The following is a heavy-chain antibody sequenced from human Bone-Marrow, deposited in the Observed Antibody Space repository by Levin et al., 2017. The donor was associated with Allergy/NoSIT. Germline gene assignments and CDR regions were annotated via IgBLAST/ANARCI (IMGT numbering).Heavy chain of an antibody. V-gene: IGHV1-18*01. CDR2: ISGHNGDT. CDR3: ARDWSFDRVGARAGNFDY. D-gene: IGHD1-26*01. J-gene: IGHJ4*02. Sequence: ASVKVSCTASGYTFTAFGISWVRQAPGQGPEWMGWISGHNGDTISADRFLGRVTMTTDTSTTTAYMEMRRLTSDDTAVYYCARDWSFDRVGARAGNFDYWGQGTLVTVSS. CDR1: GYTFTAFG.